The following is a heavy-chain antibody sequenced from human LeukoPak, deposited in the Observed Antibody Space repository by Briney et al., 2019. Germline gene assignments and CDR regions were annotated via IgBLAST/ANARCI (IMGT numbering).Heavy chain of an antibody. Sequence: GGSLRLSCAASGFTFSSYAMHWVRQAPGKRLEWVAVISYDGSNKYYADSVKGRFTISRDNSKNTLYLQMNSLRAEDTAVYYCARDGSSSWYGPFDYWGQGTLVTVSS. J-gene: IGHJ4*02. D-gene: IGHD6-13*01. CDR3: ARDGSSSWYGPFDY. CDR2: ISYDGSNK. CDR1: GFTFSSYA. V-gene: IGHV3-30-3*01.